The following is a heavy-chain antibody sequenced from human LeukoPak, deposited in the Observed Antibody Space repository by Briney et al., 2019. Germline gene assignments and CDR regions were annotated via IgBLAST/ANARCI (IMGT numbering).Heavy chain of an antibody. CDR3: AKDPYSSSWCNWFDP. CDR2: ISGSGGST. D-gene: IGHD6-13*01. CDR1: GFTFSSYA. V-gene: IGHV3-23*01. Sequence: GGSLRLSCAASGFTFSSYAMSWVRQAPGKGLEWVSAISGSGGSTYYADSVKGRFTISRDNSKNTLYLQMNSLRAEDTAVYYCAKDPYSSSWCNWFDPWGQGTLVTVSS. J-gene: IGHJ5*02.